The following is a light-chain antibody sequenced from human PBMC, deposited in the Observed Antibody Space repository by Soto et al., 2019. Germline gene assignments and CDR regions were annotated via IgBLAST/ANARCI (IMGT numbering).Light chain of an antibody. J-gene: IGLJ1*01. CDR1: SSDVGGYNY. CDR2: EVS. V-gene: IGLV2-14*01. CDR3: SSYTSSSTLKV. Sequence: ALTQPASVSGSPGQSITISCTGTSSDVGGYNYVSWYQQHPGKAPKLMIYEVSNRPSGVSNRFSGSKSGNTASLTISGLQAEDEADYYCSSYTSSSTLKVFGTGTKLTVL.